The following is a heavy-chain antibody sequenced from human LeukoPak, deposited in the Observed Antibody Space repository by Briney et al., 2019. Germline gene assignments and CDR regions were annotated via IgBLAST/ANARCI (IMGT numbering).Heavy chain of an antibody. V-gene: IGHV1-2*02. J-gene: IGHJ4*02. Sequence: GASVKVSCKASGYTFTGYYMHWVRQAPGQGLEWMGWINPNSGGTNYAQKFQGRVTMTRDTSISTAYMELSRLRSDDTAVYYCAGSSGYSSSWYLDYWGQGTLVTVSS. CDR2: INPNSGGT. CDR3: AGSSGYSSSWYLDY. D-gene: IGHD6-13*01. CDR1: GYTFTGYY.